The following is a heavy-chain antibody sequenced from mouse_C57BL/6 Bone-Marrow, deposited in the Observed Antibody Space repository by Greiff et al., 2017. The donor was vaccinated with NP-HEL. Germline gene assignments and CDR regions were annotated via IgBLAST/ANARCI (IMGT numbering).Heavy chain of an antibody. Sequence: EVKLMESGPGLVKPSQSLSLTCSVTGYSITSGYYWNWIRQFPGNKLEWMGYISYDGSNNYNPSLKNRISITRDTSKNQFFLKLNSVTTEDTATYYCARLPYWYFDVWGTGTTVTVSS. J-gene: IGHJ1*03. CDR3: ARLPYWYFDV. V-gene: IGHV3-6*01. CDR2: ISYDGSN. CDR1: GYSITSGYY.